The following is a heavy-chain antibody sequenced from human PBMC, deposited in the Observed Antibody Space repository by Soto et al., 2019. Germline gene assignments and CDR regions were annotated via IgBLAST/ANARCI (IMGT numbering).Heavy chain of an antibody. Sequence: GASVKVSCKVSGYTLTELSMHWVRQAPGKGLEWMGGFDPEDGETIYAQKFQGRVTMTEDTSTDTAYMELSSLRSEDTAVYYCATALALVTVVTTDAFDIWGQGTMVTVS. D-gene: IGHD4-4*01. CDR1: GYTLTELS. CDR3: ATALALVTVVTTDAFDI. CDR2: FDPEDGET. J-gene: IGHJ3*02. V-gene: IGHV1-24*01.